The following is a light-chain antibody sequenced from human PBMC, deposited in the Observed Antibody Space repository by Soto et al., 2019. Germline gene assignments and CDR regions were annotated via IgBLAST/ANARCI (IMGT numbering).Light chain of an antibody. CDR3: QHYNSYWGK. CDR2: DAS. CDR1: QSISSW. Sequence: DIQMTQSPSTLSASVGDRVTITCRASQSISSWLAWYQQKPGKAPKLLIYDASSLESGVPSRFSGSGSGTEFTLTISSLQPDDFATYYCQHYNSYWGKFGQGTKV. J-gene: IGKJ1*01. V-gene: IGKV1-5*01.